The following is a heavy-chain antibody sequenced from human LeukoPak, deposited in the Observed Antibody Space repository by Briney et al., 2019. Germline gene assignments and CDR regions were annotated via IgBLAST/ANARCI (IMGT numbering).Heavy chain of an antibody. CDR2: ISYDGVNQ. CDR1: GFTFSSYT. D-gene: IGHD6-19*01. CDR3: AKGGLSSEQWLVSDY. Sequence: GGSLRLSCAASGFTFSSYTIHWVRQAPGGGLEWVAIISYDGVNQHYADSVKGRFTISRDNSKNTLYLQMNSLRAEDTALYYCAKGGLSSEQWLVSDYWGQGTLVTVSS. J-gene: IGHJ4*02. V-gene: IGHV3-30-3*01.